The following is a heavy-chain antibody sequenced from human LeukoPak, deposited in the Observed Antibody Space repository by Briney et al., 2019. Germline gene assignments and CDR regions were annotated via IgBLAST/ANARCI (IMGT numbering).Heavy chain of an antibody. D-gene: IGHD1-26*01. CDR2: IYNDGST. J-gene: IGHJ4*02. CDR1: GFIFSTYA. V-gene: IGHV3-53*01. Sequence: GGSLRLSCAASGFIFSTYAMNWVRQAPGKGLERVSVIYNDGSTYYAESVKGRFTISRDNSRNTLYLQVNSLRAEDTAVYYCARGAGGSYPFDYWGQGTLVTVSS. CDR3: ARGAGGSYPFDY.